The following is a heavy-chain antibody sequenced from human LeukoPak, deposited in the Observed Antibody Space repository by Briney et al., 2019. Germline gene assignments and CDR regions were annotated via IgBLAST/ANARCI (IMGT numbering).Heavy chain of an antibody. CDR2: INHSGNT. CDR1: GGSFSDYY. V-gene: IGHV4-34*01. Sequence: KTSETLSLTGAVYGGSFSDYYWSWIRQPPGKGLDWMGEINHSGNTIYNPSLKSRVTISVDTSKNQFSLRLSSVTAADTTVYYCARGLRRYSKAFPFDYWGQGTLVTVSS. J-gene: IGHJ4*02. D-gene: IGHD5-18*01. CDR3: ARGLRRYSKAFPFDY.